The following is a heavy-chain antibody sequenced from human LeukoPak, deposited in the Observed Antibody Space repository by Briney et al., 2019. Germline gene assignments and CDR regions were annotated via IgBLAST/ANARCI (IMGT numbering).Heavy chain of an antibody. Sequence: GRSLRLSCAASGFTFSNYGMHWVRQAPGKGLEWVAVIWYDGSNKYYADSVKGRFTISRDNSKNTLYLQMNSLRAEDTAVYYCVRVAVAGNLNNWFDPWGRGTLVTVSS. CDR3: VRVAVAGNLNNWFDP. CDR2: IWYDGSNK. CDR1: GFTFSNYG. J-gene: IGHJ5*02. D-gene: IGHD6-19*01. V-gene: IGHV3-33*01.